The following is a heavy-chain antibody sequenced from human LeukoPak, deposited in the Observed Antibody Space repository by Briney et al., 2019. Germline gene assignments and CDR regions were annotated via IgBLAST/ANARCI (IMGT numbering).Heavy chain of an antibody. D-gene: IGHD2-15*01. CDR2: INHSGGTT. Sequence: ASVKVYCKTSGYTFTTYYLHWVRQAPGQGLEWMGIINHSGGTTSYAQQFQGRVTMTRDTSTSTIYMELSSLRSEDTAVYYCARAGYCSGGSCYGFDYWGQGTLVTVSS. V-gene: IGHV1-46*01. CDR3: ARAGYCSGGSCYGFDY. CDR1: GYTFTTYY. J-gene: IGHJ4*02.